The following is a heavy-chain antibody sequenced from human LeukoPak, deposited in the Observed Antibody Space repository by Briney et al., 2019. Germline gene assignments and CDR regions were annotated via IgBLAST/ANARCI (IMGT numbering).Heavy chain of an antibody. V-gene: IGHV4-30-2*02. D-gene: IGHD4-23*01. CDR1: GGSISSGGYS. Sequence: SQTLSLTCAVSGGSISSGGYSWSWIRQPPGKGLEWIGYIYHNGNTYYSPSPKSRVTISVDRSKNQLSLKLSSVTAADTAVYYCAREASTTVAYYGMDVWGQGTTVTVSS. J-gene: IGHJ6*02. CDR3: AREASTTVAYYGMDV. CDR2: IYHNGNT.